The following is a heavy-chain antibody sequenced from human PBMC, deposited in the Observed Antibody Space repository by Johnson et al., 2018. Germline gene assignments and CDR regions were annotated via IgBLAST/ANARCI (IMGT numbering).Heavy chain of an antibody. CDR2: IYPGDSDT. Sequence: VQLVESGAEVKKPGESLKISCKGSGYSFTSYWIGWVRQMPGKGLEWMGIIYPGDSDTRYSPSFQGQVTISADKSISTAYLQWSRLGASDTAIYYCARQRWSCRRSSCPTEIDYWGQGTLGTVSS. J-gene: IGHJ4*02. CDR1: GYSFTSYW. V-gene: IGHV5-51*01. CDR3: ARQRWSCRRSSCPTEIDY. D-gene: IGHD2-2*01.